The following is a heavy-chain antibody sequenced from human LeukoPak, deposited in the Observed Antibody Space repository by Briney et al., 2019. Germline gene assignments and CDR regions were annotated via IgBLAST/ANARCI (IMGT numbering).Heavy chain of an antibody. Sequence: TGGSLRLSCAESGFTFSSYGMHWVRQAPGKGLEWVAFIRYDGSNKYYADSVKGRFTISRDNSKNTLYLQMNSLRAEDTAVYYCAKDWAAIVVVPAAIGEIDYWGQGTLVTVSS. J-gene: IGHJ4*02. D-gene: IGHD2-2*01. CDR1: GFTFSSYG. CDR3: AKDWAAIVVVPAAIGEIDY. V-gene: IGHV3-30*02. CDR2: IRYDGSNK.